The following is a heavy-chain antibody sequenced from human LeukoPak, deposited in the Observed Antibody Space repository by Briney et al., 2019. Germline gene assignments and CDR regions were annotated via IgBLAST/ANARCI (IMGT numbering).Heavy chain of an antibody. CDR1: GESIDSGGYY. CDR3: ARIGTASRLNWFDP. CDR2: IYYDGRT. D-gene: IGHD6-6*01. Sequence: SETLSLTCSVSGESIDSGGYYWSWIRQHPGMGLDGIGHIYYDGRTYQNPSLKSRVSISVDTSKNQFSLNVSSVPAADTAVYFCARIGTASRLNWFDPWGQGTLVTVYS. V-gene: IGHV4-31*03. J-gene: IGHJ5*02.